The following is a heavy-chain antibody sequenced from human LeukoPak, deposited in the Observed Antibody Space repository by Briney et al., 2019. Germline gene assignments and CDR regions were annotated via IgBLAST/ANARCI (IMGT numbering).Heavy chain of an antibody. J-gene: IGHJ3*02. CDR3: ARALDYYDSSGSAFDI. D-gene: IGHD3-22*01. CDR1: GYTFTGYY. V-gene: IGHV1-2*02. Sequence: ASVKVSCKASGYTFTGYYMHWVRQAPGQGLEWMGWINPNSGGTNYAQKFQGRVTMTRDTSISTAYMELSRLRSDDTAVYYCARALDYYDSSGSAFDIWGQGTMVTVSS. CDR2: INPNSGGT.